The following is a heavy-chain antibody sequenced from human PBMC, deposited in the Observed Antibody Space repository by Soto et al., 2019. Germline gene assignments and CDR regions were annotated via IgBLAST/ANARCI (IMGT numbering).Heavy chain of an antibody. J-gene: IGHJ3*02. CDR2: IFHTGTT. V-gene: IGHV4-59*08. CDR3: TTEAYDNSGSLAFDI. D-gene: IGHD3-22*01. CDR1: GGSITNYY. Sequence: ASETPSLSCTGSGGSITNYYYSWIRQPPGKGLEGIGYIFHTGTTSYNPSLKSRVTLSVDTSQSQFSLKLNSVTAADTAVYYCTTEAYDNSGSLAFDIWGPGTLVTVSS.